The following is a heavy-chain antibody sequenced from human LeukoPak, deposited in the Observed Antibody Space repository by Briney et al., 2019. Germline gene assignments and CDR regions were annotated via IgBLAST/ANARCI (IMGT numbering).Heavy chain of an antibody. V-gene: IGHV4-59*01. CDR2: ISYSGST. CDR3: ARAPTWFDT. CDR1: GGSINSYY. J-gene: IGHJ5*02. Sequence: PSETLSLTCSVSGGSINSYYWSWIRQSPEKGLEWIGYISYSGSTNYNPPLKSRVTISLDTSKNQFSLKLSSVTAADSAIYYCARAPTWFDTWGQGTLVTVS.